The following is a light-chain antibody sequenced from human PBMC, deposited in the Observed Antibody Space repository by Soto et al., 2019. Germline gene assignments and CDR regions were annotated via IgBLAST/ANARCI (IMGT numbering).Light chain of an antibody. CDR3: CSXAGSRTYL. Sequence: QSALTQPASVSGSPGQSITISCTGTTGDVGSYKLVSWYQQQPGKAPKLIIYEGTRRPLGVSNRFSGSKSGNTASLTISGLQADDEADYYCCSXAGSRTYLFGTGTKLTVL. CDR1: TGDVGSYKL. J-gene: IGLJ1*01. V-gene: IGLV2-23*01. CDR2: EGT.